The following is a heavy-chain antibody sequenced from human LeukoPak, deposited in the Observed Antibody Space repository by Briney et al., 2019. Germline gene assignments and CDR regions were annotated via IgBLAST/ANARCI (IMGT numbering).Heavy chain of an antibody. V-gene: IGHV4-59*12. Sequence: SSETLSLTCTVSGGSISSYYWNWIRQPPGKGLEWIGFIYYSGNTNYNPSLKSRVTISVDTSKNEFSLKLSSVTAADTAVYYCARVYSGYKFDYWGQGTLVTVSS. CDR2: IYYSGNT. CDR1: GGSISSYY. D-gene: IGHD5-12*01. CDR3: ARVYSGYKFDY. J-gene: IGHJ4*02.